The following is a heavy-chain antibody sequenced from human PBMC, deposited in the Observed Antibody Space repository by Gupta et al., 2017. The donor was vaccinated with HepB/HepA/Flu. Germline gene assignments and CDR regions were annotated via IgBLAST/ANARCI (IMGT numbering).Heavy chain of an antibody. V-gene: IGHV3-43*01. J-gene: IGHJ6*03. D-gene: IGHD2-2*01. CDR3: GKGLYCSSTSCYSYYIDV. CDR1: GFTFDDYT. CDR2: ISWDGGST. Sequence: EVQLVESGGVVVQPGGSLRLSCAASGFTFDDYTRHWVRQAPGKGLEWVSLISWDGGSTYYADSVKGRFTISRDNSKNSLYLQMNSLRTEDTALYYCGKGLYCSSTSCYSYYIDVWGKGTTVTVSS.